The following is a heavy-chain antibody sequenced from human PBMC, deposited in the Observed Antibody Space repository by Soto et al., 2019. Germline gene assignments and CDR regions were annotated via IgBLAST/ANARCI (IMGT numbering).Heavy chain of an antibody. J-gene: IGHJ6*02. V-gene: IGHV1-18*01. CDR2: ISAYNGNT. CDR3: ARDQRERDYYVPWVVVYDYYYYGMDV. CDR1: GYTFTSYG. D-gene: IGHD3-10*02. Sequence: GASVKVSYKASGYTFTSYGISWVRQAPGQGLEWIGWISAYNGNTNYAQKLQGRVTMTTDTSTSTAYMELRSLRSDDTAVYYCARDQRERDYYVPWVVVYDYYYYGMDVWGQGTTVTVSS.